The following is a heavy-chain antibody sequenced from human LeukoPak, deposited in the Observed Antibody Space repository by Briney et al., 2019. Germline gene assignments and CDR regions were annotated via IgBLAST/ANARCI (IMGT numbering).Heavy chain of an antibody. D-gene: IGHD3-10*01. CDR2: TYYSGST. Sequence: SETLSLTCTVSGGSISSYYWSWIRQPPGKGLEWIGYTYYSGSTNYNPSLKGRVTISVDTSKNQFSLKLSSVTAADTAVYYCARDMRDMVRGVIYNWFDPWGQGTLVTVSS. CDR3: ARDMRDMVRGVIYNWFDP. J-gene: IGHJ5*02. CDR1: GGSISSYY. V-gene: IGHV4-59*01.